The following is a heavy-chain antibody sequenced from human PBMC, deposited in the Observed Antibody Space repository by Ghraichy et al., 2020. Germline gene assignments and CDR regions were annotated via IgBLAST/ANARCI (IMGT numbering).Heavy chain of an antibody. Sequence: SETLSLTCAVYGGSFRGFYWSWIRQLPGKGLEWIGEINYRGSTNFNPSLKSRVIISVEMSKNQFSLKLSSVTAADTAIYYCARGRYYASGGVRRGERHNWFDPWGQGTLVTVSS. CDR2: INYRGST. J-gene: IGHJ5*02. V-gene: IGHV4-34*01. D-gene: IGHD3-10*01. CDR1: GGSFRGFY. CDR3: ARGRYYASGGVRRGERHNWFDP.